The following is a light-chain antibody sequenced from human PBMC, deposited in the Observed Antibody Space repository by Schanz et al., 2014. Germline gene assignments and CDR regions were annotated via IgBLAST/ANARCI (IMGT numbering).Light chain of an antibody. CDR3: QQYGSSPPYT. V-gene: IGKV3-20*01. CDR2: DAS. J-gene: IGKJ2*01. Sequence: EIVLTQSPVTLSLYPGERATLSCRASQSVNSYLAWYQQKPGLAPRLLIYDASNRATGIPARFSGSGSGTDFTLTISRLEPEDFAVYYCQQYGSSPPYTFGQGTKLEIK. CDR1: QSVNSY.